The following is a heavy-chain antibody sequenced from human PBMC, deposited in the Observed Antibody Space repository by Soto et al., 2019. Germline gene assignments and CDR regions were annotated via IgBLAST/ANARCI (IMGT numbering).Heavy chain of an antibody. Sequence: PSETLSLTCTVSGCSISSSSYYWGWIRQPPGKGLEWIGSIYYSGSTYYNPSLKSRVTISVDTSKNQFSLKLSSVTAADTAVYYCASTVWGSFERYYYYGMDVWGQGTTVTVSS. CDR3: ASTVWGSFERYYYYGMDV. V-gene: IGHV4-39*01. J-gene: IGHJ6*02. CDR1: GCSISSSSYY. D-gene: IGHD3-16*01. CDR2: IYYSGST.